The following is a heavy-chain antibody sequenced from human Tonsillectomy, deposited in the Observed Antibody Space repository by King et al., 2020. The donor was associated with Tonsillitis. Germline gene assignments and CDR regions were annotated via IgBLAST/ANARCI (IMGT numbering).Heavy chain of an antibody. Sequence: VQLVESGGGLVQPGGSLRLSCAASRFTFSSYEMNWVRQAPGKGLEWVSYISSSGATISYADSVKGRFTISRDNAKHSLYLQMNSLRAEDTAVYFCARERPSSGWYLGWFDPWGQGTLVTVSS. D-gene: IGHD6-19*01. V-gene: IGHV3-48*03. CDR3: ARERPSSGWYLGWFDP. CDR1: RFTFSSYE. CDR2: ISSSGATI. J-gene: IGHJ5*02.